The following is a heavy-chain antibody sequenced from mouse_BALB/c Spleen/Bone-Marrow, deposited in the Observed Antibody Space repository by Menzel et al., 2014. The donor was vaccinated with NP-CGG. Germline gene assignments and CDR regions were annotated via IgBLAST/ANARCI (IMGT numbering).Heavy chain of an antibody. Sequence: ESGPSLVKPSQPLSLTCSVTGDSITSGYWNWIRKFPGNKLEYMGYISYSGSTYNNPSLKSRISITRDTSKNQYYLQLNSVTTEDTATYYCARDYGYPAWFAYWGQGTLVTVSA. CDR2: ISYSGST. CDR1: GDSITSGY. CDR3: ARDYGYPAWFAY. D-gene: IGHD1-2*01. V-gene: IGHV3-8*02. J-gene: IGHJ3*01.